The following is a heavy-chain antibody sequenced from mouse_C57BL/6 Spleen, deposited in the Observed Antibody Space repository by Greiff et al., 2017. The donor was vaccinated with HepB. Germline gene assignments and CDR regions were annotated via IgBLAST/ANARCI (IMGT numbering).Heavy chain of an antibody. CDR1: GYTFTSYT. CDR2: INPSSGYT. D-gene: IGHD1-1*01. Sequence: VQLQQSGAELARPGASVKMSCKASGYTFTSYTMHWVKQRPGQGLEWIGYINPSSGYTKYNQKFKDKATLTADKSSSTAYMQLSSLTSEDSAVYYCARGAATLVAEDYAMDYWGQGTSVTVSS. CDR3: ARGAATLVAEDYAMDY. J-gene: IGHJ4*01. V-gene: IGHV1-4*01.